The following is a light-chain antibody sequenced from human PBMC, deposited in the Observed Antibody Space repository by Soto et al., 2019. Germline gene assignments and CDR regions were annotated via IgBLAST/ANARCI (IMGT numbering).Light chain of an antibody. Sequence: QSVLRQPPAVSGAPGQRVTISCTGSSSNIGAGYDVHWYQQLPGTAPKLLIYGNSNRPSGVPDRFSGSKSGTSASLAITGLQAEDEADYYCQSYDSSLSGSVVFGGGTKLTVL. J-gene: IGLJ2*01. CDR3: QSYDSSLSGSVV. CDR2: GNS. CDR1: SSNIGAGYD. V-gene: IGLV1-40*01.